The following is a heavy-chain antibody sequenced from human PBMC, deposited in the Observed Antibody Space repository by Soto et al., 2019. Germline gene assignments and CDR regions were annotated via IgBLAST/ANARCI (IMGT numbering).Heavy chain of an antibody. D-gene: IGHD5-18*01. J-gene: IGHJ6*02. V-gene: IGHV4-34*01. CDR1: GGSFSGYY. Sequence: SETLSLTCAVYGGSFSGYYWSWIRQPPGKGLEWIGEINHSGSTNYNPSLKSRVTISVDTSKNHFSLKLSSVTAADTAVYYCARDVSRGYGYVLRNYYYYGMDVWGQGTTVTVSS. CDR3: ARDVSRGYGYVLRNYYYYGMDV. CDR2: INHSGST.